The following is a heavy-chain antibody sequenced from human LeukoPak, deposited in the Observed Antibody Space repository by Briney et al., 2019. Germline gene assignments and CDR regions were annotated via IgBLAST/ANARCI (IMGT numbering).Heavy chain of an antibody. CDR2: ISGSGGST. CDR3: AKDPTVTTPDYFDY. D-gene: IGHD4-17*01. CDR1: GFTFSSYA. V-gene: IGHV3-23*01. J-gene: IGHJ4*02. Sequence: GGSLRLTCVASGFTFSSYAMTWVRQAPGKGLEWVSAISGSGGSTYYADSVKGRFTISRDNSKNTLYLQMNSLRAEDTAVYYCAKDPTVTTPDYFDYWGQGTLVTVSS.